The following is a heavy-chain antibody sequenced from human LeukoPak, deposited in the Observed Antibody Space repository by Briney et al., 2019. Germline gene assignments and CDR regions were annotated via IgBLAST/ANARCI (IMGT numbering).Heavy chain of an antibody. V-gene: IGHV5-51*01. CDR3: ARAYDSSGYYYNWFDP. CDR2: IYPGGSDT. J-gene: IGHJ5*02. CDR1: GYSFTSYW. Sequence: GESLKISCKGSGYSFTSYWIGWVRQMPGKGLEWMGIIYPGGSDTRYSPSFQGQVTISADKSISTAYLQWSSLKASDTAMYYCARAYDSSGYYYNWFDPWGQGTLVTVSS. D-gene: IGHD3-22*01.